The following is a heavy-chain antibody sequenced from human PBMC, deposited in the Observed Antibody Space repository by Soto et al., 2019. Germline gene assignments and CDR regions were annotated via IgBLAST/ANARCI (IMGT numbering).Heavy chain of an antibody. Sequence: GESLKISCKGSGYTFTDYWIGWVRQLPGKGLELMVIICPGDSDTRYSPSFQGHVTITVDKSTSTAYLQWNTLNASDTAMYYCARQISNFRSYYYAMYXWGQGTTVTVS. CDR2: ICPGDSDT. D-gene: IGHD4-4*01. CDR3: ARQISNFRSYYYAMYX. CDR1: GYTFTDYW. V-gene: IGHV5-51*01. J-gene: IGHJ6*02.